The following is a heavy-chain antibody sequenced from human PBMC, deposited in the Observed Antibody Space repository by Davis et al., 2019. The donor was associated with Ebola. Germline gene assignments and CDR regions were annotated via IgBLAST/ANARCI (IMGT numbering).Heavy chain of an antibody. D-gene: IGHD3-22*01. CDR1: GGSISSGDYY. CDR3: ARVDYDSSGYYASDY. J-gene: IGHJ4*02. Sequence: PSETLSLTCTVPGGSISSGDYYWSWIRQPPGKGLEWIGYIYYSGSTYYNPSLKSRVTISVDTSKNQFSLKLSSVTAADTAVYYCARVDYDSSGYYASDYWGQGTLVTVSS. CDR2: IYYSGST. V-gene: IGHV4-30-4*01.